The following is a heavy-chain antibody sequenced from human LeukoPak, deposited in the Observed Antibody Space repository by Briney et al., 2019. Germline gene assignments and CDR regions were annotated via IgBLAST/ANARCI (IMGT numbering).Heavy chain of an antibody. CDR3: AKDRVAAGGTLDY. CDR2: IWYDGNNR. D-gene: IGHD6-13*01. Sequence: PGRSLRLSCEASGFTFSSYGMHWVRQAPGKGLELVTVIWYDGNNRYYADSVKGLFTISRDNFKNILYLQMNSLRAEDTAVYYCAKDRVAAGGTLDYWGQGTLVTVSS. CDR1: GFTFSSYG. J-gene: IGHJ4*02. V-gene: IGHV3-33*06.